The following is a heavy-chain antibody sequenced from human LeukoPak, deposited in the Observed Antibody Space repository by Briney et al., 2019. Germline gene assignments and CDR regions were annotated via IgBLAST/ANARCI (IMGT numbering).Heavy chain of an antibody. CDR2: INHSGST. CDR3: ARGGDCSSTSCTGAWGFDP. D-gene: IGHD2-2*01. Sequence: PSETLSLTCAVYGGSFSGYYWSWIPQPPGKGLEWIGEINHSGSTNYNPSLKRRVTISVDTSKNQFSLKLSSVTAADTAVYYCARGGDCSSTSCTGAWGFDPWGQGTLVTVSS. CDR1: GGSFSGYY. V-gene: IGHV4-34*01. J-gene: IGHJ5*02.